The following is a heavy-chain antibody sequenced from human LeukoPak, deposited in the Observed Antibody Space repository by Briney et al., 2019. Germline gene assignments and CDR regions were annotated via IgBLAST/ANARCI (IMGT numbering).Heavy chain of an antibody. CDR3: AKVRGYSGYEPIDY. Sequence: GGSLRLSCAASGFTFSSYAMSWVRQAPGKGLEWVSAISGSGGSTYYADSVKGRFNISRDNSKNTLYLQMNSLRAEDTAVYYCAKVRGYSGYEPIDYWGQGTLVTVSS. D-gene: IGHD5-12*01. V-gene: IGHV3-23*01. CDR2: ISGSGGST. CDR1: GFTFSSYA. J-gene: IGHJ4*02.